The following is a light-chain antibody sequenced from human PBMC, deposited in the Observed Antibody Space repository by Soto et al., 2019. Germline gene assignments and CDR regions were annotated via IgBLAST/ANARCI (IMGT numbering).Light chain of an antibody. J-gene: IGKJ3*01. Sequence: EIVITQSPATRSVSPGERATLSCRASQSVSSYLAWYPQKPGQAPRLLIYDASHRETGIRALFSGSGAGTDFTRTISSLEPEDVEVYYCQHSTNEPPAFGPGTKVDIK. CDR1: QSVSSY. V-gene: IGKV3-11*01. CDR3: QHSTNEPPA. CDR2: DAS.